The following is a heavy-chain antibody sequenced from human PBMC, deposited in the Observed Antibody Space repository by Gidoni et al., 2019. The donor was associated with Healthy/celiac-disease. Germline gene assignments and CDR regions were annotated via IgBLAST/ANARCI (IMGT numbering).Heavy chain of an antibody. Sequence: QVQLVPSGAEVQKPVASVQVSCKASGYTFTSYGISWVRQAPGQGLEWMGWISAYNGNTNYAQKLQGRVTRTTDTSTSTAYMELRSLRSDDTAGYYCARVDPTSGTGDYYYGMDVWGQGTTVTVSS. J-gene: IGHJ6*02. D-gene: IGHD3-10*01. V-gene: IGHV1-18*01. CDR3: ARVDPTSGTGDYYYGMDV. CDR2: ISAYNGNT. CDR1: GYTFTSYG.